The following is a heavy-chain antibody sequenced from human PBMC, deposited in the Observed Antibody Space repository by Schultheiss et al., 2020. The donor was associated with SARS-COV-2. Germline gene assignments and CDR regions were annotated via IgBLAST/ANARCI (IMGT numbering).Heavy chain of an antibody. CDR3: ARGRGGSGSYYRYYYYYMDV. CDR1: GGSFSGYY. CDR2: INHSGST. J-gene: IGHJ6*03. Sequence: ETLSLPCAVYGGSFSGYYWSWIRQPPGKGLEWIGEINHSGSTNYNPSLKSRVTISVDTSKNQFSLKLSSVTAADTAVYYCARGRGGSGSYYRYYYYYMDVWGKGTTVTVSS. D-gene: IGHD3-10*01. V-gene: IGHV4-34*01.